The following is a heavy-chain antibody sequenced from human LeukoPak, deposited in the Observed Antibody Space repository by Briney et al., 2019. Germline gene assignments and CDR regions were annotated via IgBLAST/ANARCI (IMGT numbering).Heavy chain of an antibody. CDR2: ISNDGSDE. V-gene: IGHV3-30-3*01. D-gene: IGHD2/OR15-2a*01. CDR3: AKARHCTTATCASAAFDA. J-gene: IGHJ3*01. Sequence: GGSLRLSCAASGFTFNMHAMHWVRQAPGKGLEWVAVISNDGSDEYYADSVRGRFPVSRDNFKNTVYLQMNSLRPEDTAAYYCAKARHCTTATCASAAFDAWGQGTMVTVSS. CDR1: GFTFNMHA.